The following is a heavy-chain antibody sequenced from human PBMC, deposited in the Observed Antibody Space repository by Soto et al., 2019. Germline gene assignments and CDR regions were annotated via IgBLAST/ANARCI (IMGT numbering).Heavy chain of an antibody. D-gene: IGHD1-26*01. J-gene: IGHJ1*01. V-gene: IGHV3-21*01. CDR2: ISSSSSYI. CDR3: ARDGELPPYSYFQH. CDR1: GFTFSSYS. Sequence: GGSLRLSCAASGFTFSSYSMNWVRQAPGKGLEWVSSISSSSSYIYYADSVKGRFTISRDNAKNSLYLQMNSLRAEDTAVYYYARDGELPPYSYFQHWGQGTLVTVSS.